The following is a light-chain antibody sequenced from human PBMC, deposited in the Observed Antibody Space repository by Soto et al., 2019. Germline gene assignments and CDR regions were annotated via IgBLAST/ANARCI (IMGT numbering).Light chain of an antibody. CDR2: DAS. CDR1: QSIRTN. Sequence: EIMMTQSPATVSVSPGERATLSCRAGQSIRTNLAWYQQKPGQALRLLIYDASTRATGLSSRFSGSGSGTEFTLTISSLQSEDVAIYYCQQYNDWPPLTFGGGTRLEI. V-gene: IGKV3-15*01. J-gene: IGKJ4*01. CDR3: QQYNDWPPLT.